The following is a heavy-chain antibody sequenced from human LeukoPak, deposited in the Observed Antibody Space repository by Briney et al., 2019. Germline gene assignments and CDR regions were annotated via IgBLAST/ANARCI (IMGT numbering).Heavy chain of an antibody. J-gene: IGHJ3*02. CDR3: ARDLLLGNAFDI. Sequence: SQTLSLTCTVSGGSISSGGYYWSWIHQHPGKGLEWIGYSYYSGSTYYDPSLKSRVTISVDTSKNQFSLKLSSVTAADTAVYYCARDLLLGNAFDIWGQGTMVTVSS. CDR1: GGSISSGGYY. D-gene: IGHD1-26*01. CDR2: SYYSGST. V-gene: IGHV4-31*03.